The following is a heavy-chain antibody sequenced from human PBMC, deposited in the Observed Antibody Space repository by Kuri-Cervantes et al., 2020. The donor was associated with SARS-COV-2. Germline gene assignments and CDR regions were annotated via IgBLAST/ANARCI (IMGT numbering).Heavy chain of an antibody. J-gene: IGHJ1*01. CDR2: IDPIYGST. CDR3: ARDRYCASTTCSLSP. D-gene: IGHD2-2*01. V-gene: IGHV1-46*01. Sequence: ASVKVSCKASGYTFTGYYMHWVRQATGQGLEWMGVIDPIYGSTTSAQKFQGRVTMTRDRSTSTVYMELSSLRSEDTAVYFCARDRYCASTTCSLSPWGQGTLVTVSS. CDR1: GYTFTGYY.